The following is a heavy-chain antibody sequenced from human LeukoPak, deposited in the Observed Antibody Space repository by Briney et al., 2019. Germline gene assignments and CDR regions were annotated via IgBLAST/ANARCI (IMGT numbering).Heavy chain of an antibody. CDR1: GFTFSSYG. D-gene: IGHD6-6*01. CDR3: ARDLYSSSFLSAFDI. Sequence: GGSLRLSCAASGFTFSSYGMSWVRQAPGKGLEWVSYISSSGSTIYYADSVKGRFTISRDNAKNSLYLQMNSLRAEDTALYYCARDLYSSSFLSAFDIWGQGTMVTVSS. J-gene: IGHJ3*02. CDR2: ISSSGSTI. V-gene: IGHV3-48*04.